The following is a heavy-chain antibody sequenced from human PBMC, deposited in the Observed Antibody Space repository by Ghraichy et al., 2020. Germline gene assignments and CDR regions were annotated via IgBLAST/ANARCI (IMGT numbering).Heavy chain of an antibody. Sequence: GESLNISCASSRFTFSNYAMSWVRQAPGKGLQWVSTLSGNGGTTYYADSVKGRFTISRDNSRHTLYLQMDSLRADDTAVYYCAKDRDYCSGGTCDFLSGYYYGMDVWGQGTTVTVSS. D-gene: IGHD2-15*01. CDR1: RFTFSNYA. V-gene: IGHV3-23*01. CDR2: LSGNGGTT. CDR3: AKDRDYCSGGTCDFLSGYYYGMDV. J-gene: IGHJ6*02.